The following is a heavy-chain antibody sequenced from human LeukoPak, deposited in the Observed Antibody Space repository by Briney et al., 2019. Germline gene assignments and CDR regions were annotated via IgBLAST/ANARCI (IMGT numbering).Heavy chain of an antibody. CDR1: GYTFTSYY. V-gene: IGHV1-46*01. Sequence: ASVKVSCKASGYTFTSYYMHWVRQAPGQGLEWMGIINPSGGSTNYAQKLQGRVTMTTDTSTSTAYMELRSLRSDDTAVYYCARDDYYDSSGYYFYFNYWGQGTLVTVSS. CDR2: INPSGGST. J-gene: IGHJ4*02. CDR3: ARDDYYDSSGYYFYFNY. D-gene: IGHD3-22*01.